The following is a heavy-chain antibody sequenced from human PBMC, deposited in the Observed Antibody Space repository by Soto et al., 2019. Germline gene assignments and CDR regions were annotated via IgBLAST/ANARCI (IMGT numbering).Heavy chain of an antibody. CDR3: AKALGYCSDTTCFAFDF. D-gene: IGHD2-2*01. V-gene: IGHV3-23*01. CDR1: GFIFGNFA. CDR2: MSGSGGYT. Sequence: HPXGCLRRACSASGFIFGNFAMNWVRQAPGKGLEWVSTMSGSGGYTYYADSVKGRFTISRDNSKNTLYLQMNSLKAEDTAVYFCAKALGYCSDTTCFAFDFWGQGTLVTVS. J-gene: IGHJ4*02.